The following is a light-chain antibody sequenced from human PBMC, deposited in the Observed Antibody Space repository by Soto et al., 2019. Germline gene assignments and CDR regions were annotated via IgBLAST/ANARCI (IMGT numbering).Light chain of an antibody. CDR2: KAS. V-gene: IGKV1-5*03. CDR3: QQYNSYWT. J-gene: IGKJ1*01. CDR1: QSISIW. Sequence: DIQMTQSPSTLSASVGDRVTITCRASQSISIWLAWYQQKPGKAPKLLIYKASSLESGVPSRFSGCGSGTEFTLTISSLQPDDSATYYCQQYNSYWTFGQGTKVEIK.